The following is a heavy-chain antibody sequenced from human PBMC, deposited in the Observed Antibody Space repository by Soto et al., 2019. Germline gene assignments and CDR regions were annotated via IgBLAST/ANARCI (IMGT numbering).Heavy chain of an antibody. CDR1: GGSISSSNW. CDR3: ARDRGSGWRVTNNWFDP. Sequence: QVQLQESGPGLVKPSGTLSLTCAVSGGSISSSNWWSWVRQPPGKGLEWIGEIYHSGSTNYNPSLKSRVTISVDKSKNQFSLKLGSVTAADTAVYYCARDRGSGWRVTNNWFDPWGQGTLVTVSS. CDR2: IYHSGST. J-gene: IGHJ5*02. V-gene: IGHV4-4*02. D-gene: IGHD6-19*01.